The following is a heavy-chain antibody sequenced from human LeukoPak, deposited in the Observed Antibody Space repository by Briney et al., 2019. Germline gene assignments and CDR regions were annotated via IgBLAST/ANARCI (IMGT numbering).Heavy chain of an antibody. J-gene: IGHJ5*02. CDR2: IIPILRLA. CDR3: ARVPQGGSNPNWFDP. D-gene: IGHD2-15*01. CDR1: GDTFTDYA. V-gene: IGHV1-69*04. Sequence: SVTVSFTASGDTFTDYAISWVRQAHGPGLEWMGRIIPILRLANNAQKFQGRVTITADKSTSTVYMELSSLRSEDTAVYYCARVPQGGSNPNWFDPWGQGTLVTVSS.